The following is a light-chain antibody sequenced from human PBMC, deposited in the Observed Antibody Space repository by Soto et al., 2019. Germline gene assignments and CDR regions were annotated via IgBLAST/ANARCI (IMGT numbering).Light chain of an antibody. Sequence: QSVLTQPASVSGSPGQLITISCTGTSSDVGDYYYVYWYQQHPGKAPKLMIYDVSNRPSGVSNRFSGSKSGNTASLTISGLQAEDEADDFCSSYTRSSHPYVFGAGTKGTVL. V-gene: IGLV2-14*03. CDR1: SSDVGDYYY. CDR3: SSYTRSSHPYV. J-gene: IGLJ1*01. CDR2: DVS.